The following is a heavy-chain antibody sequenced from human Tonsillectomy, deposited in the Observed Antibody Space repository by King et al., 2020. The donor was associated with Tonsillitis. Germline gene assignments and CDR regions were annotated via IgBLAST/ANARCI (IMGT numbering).Heavy chain of an antibody. D-gene: IGHD3-10*01. J-gene: IGHJ1*01. V-gene: IGHV3-15*01. Sequence: VQLVEAGGGLVKPGESLTLSCAASGFTFNNAWMAWVRQAPGKGLEWGGRIYRGRDGAPTDYGAPVKGRFTISRDDLKSTLYLQMNNLKAEDTAVYYCTAGLGRTNGDSWGQGTLVTVSS. CDR2: IYRGRDGAPT. CDR3: TAGLGRTNGDS. CDR1: GFTFNNAW.